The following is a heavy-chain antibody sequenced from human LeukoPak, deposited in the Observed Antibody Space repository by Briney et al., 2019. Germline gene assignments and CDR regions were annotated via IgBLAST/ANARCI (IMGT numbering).Heavy chain of an antibody. CDR1: GFTFSGSP. CDR2: IKTKDNRYAT. Sequence: WGALTLSCAASGFTFSGSPMYWVRQAPGKGREWVGRIKTKDNRYATAYAAWVRGRFTISRDDSKNTAYLQMNSLKTEDTAVYYCTRLSNIHCSGGSCYFDYWGQGTLVTVSS. V-gene: IGHV3-73*01. J-gene: IGHJ4*02. CDR3: TRLSNIHCSGGSCYFDY. D-gene: IGHD2-15*01.